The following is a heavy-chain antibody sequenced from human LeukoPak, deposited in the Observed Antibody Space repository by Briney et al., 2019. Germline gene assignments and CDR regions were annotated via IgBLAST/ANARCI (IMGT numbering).Heavy chain of an antibody. Sequence: WETLSLTCTVSGGSISGYYWSWIRQPPGKGLEWIGYIYYSGSTNYNPSLKSRVTISVDTSKNQFSLKLSSVTAADTAVYYCARGGGYSGYSSSSGVNYYYMDVWGKGTTVTVSS. J-gene: IGHJ6*03. V-gene: IGHV4-59*01. CDR3: ARGGGYSGYSSSSGVNYYYMDV. CDR2: IYYSGST. D-gene: IGHD6-6*01. CDR1: GGSISGYY.